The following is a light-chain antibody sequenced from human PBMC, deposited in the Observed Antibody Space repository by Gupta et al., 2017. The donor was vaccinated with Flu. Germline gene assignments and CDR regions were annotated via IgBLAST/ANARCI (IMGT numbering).Light chain of an antibody. CDR1: SFNVGSNA. V-gene: IGLV1-44*01. CDR3: ATWDDSLNGVV. CDR2: DND. Sequence: QSGLPQPLSSPRTPGQGITISCSGRSFNVGSNAVNWYQQPPVTTPKILIYDNDQRPSGGPDRFSGSKSGTAASLAISGLQSEDEADIYCATWDDSLNGVVFGGGTKLTVL. J-gene: IGLJ2*01.